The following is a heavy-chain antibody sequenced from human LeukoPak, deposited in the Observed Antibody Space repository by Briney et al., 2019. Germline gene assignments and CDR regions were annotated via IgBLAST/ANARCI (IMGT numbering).Heavy chain of an antibody. V-gene: IGHV1-69*05. CDR1: GGTFSSYA. D-gene: IGHD1-26*01. Sequence: VASVKVSCKASGGTFSSYAISWVRQAPGQGLEWMGGIIPIFGTANYAQKFQGRVTITTDESTSTAYMELSSLRSEDTAVYYCAIEGLGANPVDAFDIWGQGTMVTVSS. J-gene: IGHJ3*02. CDR2: IIPIFGTA. CDR3: AIEGLGANPVDAFDI.